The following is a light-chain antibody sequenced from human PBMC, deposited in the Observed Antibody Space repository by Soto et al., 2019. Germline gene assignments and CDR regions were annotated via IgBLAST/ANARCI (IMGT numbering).Light chain of an antibody. J-gene: IGKJ1*01. CDR3: QQFYAFPRT. Sequence: DIQLTQSPSFLSASVGDKVTITCRASQGIANFLAWFQQKPGRAPNLLIYTAATLQGGVPSRFSGSGSGTEFTLTITSLQAEDFATYYYQQFYAFPRTFGQGTKVDIK. CDR1: QGIANF. CDR2: TAA. V-gene: IGKV1-9*01.